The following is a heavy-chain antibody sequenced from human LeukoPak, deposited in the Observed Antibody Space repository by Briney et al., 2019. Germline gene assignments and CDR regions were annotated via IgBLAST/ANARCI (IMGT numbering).Heavy chain of an antibody. CDR2: IQYDGSNK. V-gene: IGHV3-30*02. Sequence: GGSLRLSCAASGFTFSNYGMHWVRQAPGKGLEWVTFIQYDAFIQYDGSNKYYADSVKGRFTISRDNSKNTLYLQMNSLRAEDTAVYYCARDVLPYSSSWYILPYYFDYWGQGTLVTVSS. CDR3: ARDVLPYSSSWYILPYYFDY. J-gene: IGHJ4*02. CDR1: GFTFSNYG. D-gene: IGHD6-13*01.